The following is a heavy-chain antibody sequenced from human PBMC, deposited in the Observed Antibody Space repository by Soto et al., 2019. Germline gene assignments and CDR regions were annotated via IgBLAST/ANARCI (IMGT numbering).Heavy chain of an antibody. D-gene: IGHD3-3*01. CDR2: ISSSSSTI. CDR3: ASGSSSGDFWSGYYRY. Sequence: GGSLRLSCAASGFTFSSYSMNWVRQAPGKGLEWVSYISSSSSTIYYADSVKGRFTISRDNAKNSLYLQMNSLRDEDTAVYYCASGSSSGDFWSGYYRYWGQGTLVTVSS. V-gene: IGHV3-48*02. J-gene: IGHJ4*02. CDR1: GFTFSSYS.